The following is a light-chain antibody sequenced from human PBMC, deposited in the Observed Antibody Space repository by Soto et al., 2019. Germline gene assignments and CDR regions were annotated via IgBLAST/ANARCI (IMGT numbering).Light chain of an antibody. CDR2: AAS. J-gene: IGKJ5*01. V-gene: IGKV1-17*01. CDR1: QDIRID. CDR3: QQAYSFPIT. Sequence: DIQMTQSPSSQSASVGDRVVMTCRASQDIRIDLGWYQQKPGKAPKRLIYAASSLQTGVPSRFSGSGSGTEFTLTISSLQPEDFATYYCQQAYSFPITFGQGTRLEIK.